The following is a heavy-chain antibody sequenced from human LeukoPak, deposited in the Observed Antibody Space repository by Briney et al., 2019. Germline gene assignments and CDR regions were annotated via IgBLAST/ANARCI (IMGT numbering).Heavy chain of an antibody. CDR2: IHHTGST. Sequence: SGTLSLTCAVSGDSMSSIDWWSWVRQPPGKGLEWIGEIHHTGSTNYNPSLKSRVTISVDKSKNQFSLNFNSMSAADSAVYYCAANGYYTIEYWGQGTLVTVSS. CDR3: AANGYYTIEY. J-gene: IGHJ4*02. D-gene: IGHD1-26*01. CDR1: GDSMSSIDW. V-gene: IGHV4-4*02.